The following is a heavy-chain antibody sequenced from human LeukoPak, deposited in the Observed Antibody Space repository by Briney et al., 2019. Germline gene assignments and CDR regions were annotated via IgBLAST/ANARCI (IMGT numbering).Heavy chain of an antibody. J-gene: IGHJ4*02. D-gene: IGHD3-10*01. V-gene: IGHV4-34*01. CDR2: INHSGST. CDR1: GGSFSGYY. Sequence: SETLSLTCAVYGGSFSGYYWSWIRQPPGKGLEGIGEINHSGSTNYNPSLKSRVTISVDTSKNHFSLKLSSVTAADTAVYYCARDYGSGSYGVDYWGQGTLVTVSS. CDR3: ARDYGSGSYGVDY.